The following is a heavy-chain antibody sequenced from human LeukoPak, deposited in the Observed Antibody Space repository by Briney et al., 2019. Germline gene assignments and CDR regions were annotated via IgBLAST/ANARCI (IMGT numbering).Heavy chain of an antibody. V-gene: IGHV4-30-2*01. CDR3: ARAIPGPYQLLYGGDAFDI. D-gene: IGHD2-2*02. CDR1: GGSISSGGYS. J-gene: IGHJ3*02. Sequence: PSETLSLTCAVSGGSISSGGYSWSWIRQPPGKGLEWIGYIYHSGSTYYNPSLKSRVTISVDRSKNQFSLKLSSVTAADTAVYYCARAIPGPYQLLYGGDAFDIWGQGTMVTVSS. CDR2: IYHSGST.